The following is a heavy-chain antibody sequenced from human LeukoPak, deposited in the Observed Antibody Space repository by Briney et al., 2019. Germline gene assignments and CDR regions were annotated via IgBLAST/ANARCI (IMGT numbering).Heavy chain of an antibody. CDR3: FQGGYSGPFYI. CDR1: GFSFSTYA. V-gene: IGHV3-23*01. Sequence: PGGSLRLSCAASGFSFSTYAMTWVRQAPGKGLEWVSAISGSGDTTYYADSVKGRFTISRDNSKNRLYLQMNSLRAEDTAVYYCFQGGYSGPFYIWGQGTMVTVSS. J-gene: IGHJ3*02. CDR2: ISGSGDTT. D-gene: IGHD5-12*01.